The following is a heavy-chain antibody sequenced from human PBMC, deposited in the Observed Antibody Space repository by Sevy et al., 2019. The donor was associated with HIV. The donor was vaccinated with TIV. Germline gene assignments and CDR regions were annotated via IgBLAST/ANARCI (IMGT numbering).Heavy chain of an antibody. Sequence: ASVKVSCKASGYTFTAYYIHWVRQAPGQGLEYMGWINPNSGDTNYATNFQGRVTMTSDTSISIVYMDLNRLRSDDTAVYYCARVPTIFTEVNWFDPWGQGTLVTVSS. CDR2: INPNSGDT. J-gene: IGHJ5*02. CDR1: GYTFTAYY. CDR3: ARVPTIFTEVNWFDP. D-gene: IGHD3-3*01. V-gene: IGHV1-2*02.